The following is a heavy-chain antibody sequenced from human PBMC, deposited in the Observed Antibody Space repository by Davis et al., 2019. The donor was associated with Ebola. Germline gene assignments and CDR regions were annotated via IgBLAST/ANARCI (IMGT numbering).Heavy chain of an antibody. CDR3: ARGGGSHSGHYYGMDV. J-gene: IGHJ6*02. V-gene: IGHV1-46*01. CDR2: INPSGGST. D-gene: IGHD2-15*01. CDR1: GYTFTGYY. Sequence: ASVKVSCKASGYTFTGYYMHWVRQAPGQGLEWMGIINPSGGSTSYAQKFQGRVTMTRDTSTSTVYMELSSLRSEDTAVYYCARGGGSHSGHYYGMDVWGQGTTVTVSS.